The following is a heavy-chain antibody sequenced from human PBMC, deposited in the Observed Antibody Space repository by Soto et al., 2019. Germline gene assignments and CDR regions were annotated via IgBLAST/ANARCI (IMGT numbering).Heavy chain of an antibody. CDR1: GFTFSSYW. CDR2: INSDGSST. V-gene: IGHV3-74*01. D-gene: IGHD6-13*01. CDR3: ARGGLQLVLWGPVRPQYYFDY. Sequence: PGGSLRLSCAASGFTFSSYWMHWVRQAPGKGLVWVSRINSDGSSTSYADSVKGRFTISRDNAKNTLYLQMNSLRAEDTAVYYCARGGLQLVLWGPVRPQYYFDYWGQG. J-gene: IGHJ4*02.